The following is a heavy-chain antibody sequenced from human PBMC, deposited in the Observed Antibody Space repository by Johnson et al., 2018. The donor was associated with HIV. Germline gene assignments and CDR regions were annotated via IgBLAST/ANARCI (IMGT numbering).Heavy chain of an antibody. CDR2: ILYDGSNK. D-gene: IGHD1-26*01. J-gene: IGHJ3*02. Sequence: VQLVDSGGGLVKPGGSLRLSCAASGFTFSSSAMHRVHQAPGKGLEWVAVILYDGSNKYYADSVKGRFTISRDNSKNTLYLQMNSLRAEDTAVYYCAKEGGSYSMGRDAFDIWGQGTMVTVSS. CDR1: GFTFSSSA. CDR3: AKEGGSYSMGRDAFDI. V-gene: IGHV3-33*06.